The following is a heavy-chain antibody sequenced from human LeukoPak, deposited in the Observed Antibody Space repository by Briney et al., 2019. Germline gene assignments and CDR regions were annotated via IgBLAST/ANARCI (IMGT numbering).Heavy chain of an antibody. J-gene: IGHJ6*03. CDR1: GGSISSYY. CDR2: IYTSGST. CDR3: AIPSVGYCSGGSCYPGVDYYYYYMDV. D-gene: IGHD2-15*01. V-gene: IGHV4-4*07. Sequence: SETLSLTCTVSGGSISSYYWSWIRQPAGKGLEWIGRIYTSGSTNYNPSLKSRVTMSVDTSKNQFSLKLSSVTAEDTAVYYCAIPSVGYCSGGSCYPGVDYYYYYMDVWGKGTTVTVSS.